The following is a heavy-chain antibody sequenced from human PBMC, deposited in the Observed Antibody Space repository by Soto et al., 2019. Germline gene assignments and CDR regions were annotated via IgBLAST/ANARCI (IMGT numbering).Heavy chain of an antibody. CDR1: GYSFTTNW. CDR3: ASGGHCSSTSCSGGYYYYYGMVV. Sequence: GESLKISCKGSGYSFTTNWIGWVRQMPGKGLEWMGVIYPGDSDTRYSPSFQGQVAISADKSISTAYLQWSSLKASDTAMYYCASGGHCSSTSCSGGYYYYYGMVVWGQGTTVTVSS. CDR2: IYPGDSDT. J-gene: IGHJ6*02. V-gene: IGHV5-51*01. D-gene: IGHD2-2*01.